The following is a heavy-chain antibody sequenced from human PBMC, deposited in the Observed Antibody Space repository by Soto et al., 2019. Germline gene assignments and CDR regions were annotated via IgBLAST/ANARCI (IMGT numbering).Heavy chain of an antibody. Sequence: ASVNVYCKTAGYTITIYGFSWVRQAPRQGLEWMGWISGYNGNTKYAEKFQGRVTMTTDTSTSTAHMELRSLRSDDTAVYYCAREGQAPYYYYGMDVWGQGTAVTVSS. J-gene: IGHJ6*02. V-gene: IGHV1-18*01. CDR1: GYTITIYG. CDR3: AREGQAPYYYYGMDV. CDR2: ISGYNGNT.